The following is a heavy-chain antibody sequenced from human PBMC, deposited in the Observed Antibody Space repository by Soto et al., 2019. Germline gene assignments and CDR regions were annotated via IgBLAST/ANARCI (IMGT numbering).Heavy chain of an antibody. CDR2: TYYRSKWYN. Sequence: PAQTLSLTCAISGDSVSGNSAAWNWIRQSPSRGLEWLGRTYYRSKWYNDYAVSVKSRITVTPDTSKNQFSLHLNPVTPEDTAVYYCEREFPYYESIDSYVDYWGQGALVTVSS. J-gene: IGHJ4*02. D-gene: IGHD3-16*01. CDR3: EREFPYYESIDSYVDY. V-gene: IGHV6-1*01. CDR1: GDSVSGNSAA.